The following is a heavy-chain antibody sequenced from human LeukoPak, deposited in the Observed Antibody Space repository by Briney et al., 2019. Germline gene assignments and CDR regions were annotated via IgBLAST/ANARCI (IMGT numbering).Heavy chain of an antibody. D-gene: IGHD6-6*01. J-gene: IGHJ6*03. Sequence: PSETLSLTCTVSGDSISPGSYYWGWIRQPPGKGLEWIGSIYFTGNTYYNPSLRSRVTISVDTSKNQFSLKLNSVTAADTAVYYCARGTVYSSSPLHYYYYMDVWGKGATVTVSS. CDR2: IYFTGNT. CDR1: GDSISPGSYY. V-gene: IGHV4-39*07. CDR3: ARGTVYSSSPLHYYYYMDV.